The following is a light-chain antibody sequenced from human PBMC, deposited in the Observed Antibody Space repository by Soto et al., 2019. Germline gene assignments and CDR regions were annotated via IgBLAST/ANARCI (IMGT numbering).Light chain of an antibody. Sequence: QAVVTQPPSASGTPGQRVTISCSGSSSNIGSYTVNWYQQLPGTTPKLLIYSNNQRPSGVPDRFSGSKSGTSASLAISGLQSEDEADYYCSSYTSSSTYVVFGGGTKLTVL. CDR1: SSNIGSYT. J-gene: IGLJ2*01. V-gene: IGLV1-44*01. CDR2: SNN. CDR3: SSYTSSSTYVV.